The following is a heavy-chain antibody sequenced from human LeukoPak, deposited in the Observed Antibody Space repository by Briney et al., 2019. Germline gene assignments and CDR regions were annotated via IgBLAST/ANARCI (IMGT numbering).Heavy chain of an antibody. CDR1: GYTFTSYY. V-gene: IGHV1-46*01. J-gene: IGHJ3*02. CDR3: ARGVRTDAFDI. D-gene: IGHD1-1*01. CDR2: INPSGGST. Sequence: ASVKVSCKASGYTFTSYYMHWVRQAPGQGLEWMGIINPSGGSTSYAQKFQGRVTTTRDMSTSTVYMELSSLRSEDTAVYYCARGVRTDAFDIWGQGTMVTVSS.